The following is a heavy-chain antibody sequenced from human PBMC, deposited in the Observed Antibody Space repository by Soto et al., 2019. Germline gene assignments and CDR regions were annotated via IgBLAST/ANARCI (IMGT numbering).Heavy chain of an antibody. CDR2: IKQDGSEK. CDR3: ARYYWGVIYHYYYMDV. J-gene: IGHJ6*03. V-gene: IGHV3-7*01. Sequence: EVQLVESGGGLVQPGGSLRLSCAASGFTFSSYWMSWVRQAPGKGLEWVANIKQDGSEKYYVDSVKGRFTISRDNAKNSLDMQMNSLRAEDTAVYYCARYYWGVIYHYYYMDVWGKGTTVTVSS. D-gene: IGHD3-10*01. CDR1: GFTFSSYW.